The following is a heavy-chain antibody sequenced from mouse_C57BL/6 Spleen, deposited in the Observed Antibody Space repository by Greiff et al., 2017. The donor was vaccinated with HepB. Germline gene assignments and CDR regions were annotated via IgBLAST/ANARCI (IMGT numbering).Heavy chain of an antibody. V-gene: IGHV1-64*01. CDR2: IHPNSGST. CDR3: ASGRYGSSYYYAMDY. D-gene: IGHD1-1*01. J-gene: IGHJ4*01. Sequence: VQLQQPGAELVKPGASVKLSCKASGYTFTSYWMHWVKQRPGQGLEWIGMIHPNSGSTNYNEKFKSKATLTVDKSSSTAYMQLSSLTSEDSAVYYCASGRYGSSYYYAMDYWGQGTSVTVSS. CDR1: GYTFTSYW.